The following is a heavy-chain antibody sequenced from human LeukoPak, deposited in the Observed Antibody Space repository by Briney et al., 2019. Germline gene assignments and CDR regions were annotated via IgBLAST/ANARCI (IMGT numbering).Heavy chain of an antibody. Sequence: ASVKVSCKASGYTLTGYYMHWVRQAPGQGLEWMGWINPNSGGTNYAQKFRGRVTMTRDTSISPAYMELSRLRSDDTAVYYCARVPTVAQFDYWGQGTLVTVSS. CDR1: GYTLTGYY. V-gene: IGHV1-2*02. CDR3: ARVPTVAQFDY. J-gene: IGHJ4*02. CDR2: INPNSGGT.